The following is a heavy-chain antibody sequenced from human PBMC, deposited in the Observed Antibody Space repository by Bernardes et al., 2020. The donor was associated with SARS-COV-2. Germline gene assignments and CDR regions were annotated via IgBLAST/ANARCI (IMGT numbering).Heavy chain of an antibody. CDR1: GFTFDDYG. Sequence: GSLRLSCAASGFTFDDYGMSWVRQAPGKGLEWVSGINWNGGSTGYADSVKGRFTISRDNAKNSLYLQMNSLRADDTALYYCARGYCSSTSCYDAFDIWGQGTMVTVSS. J-gene: IGHJ3*02. D-gene: IGHD2-2*01. CDR2: INWNGGST. V-gene: IGHV3-20*04. CDR3: ARGYCSSTSCYDAFDI.